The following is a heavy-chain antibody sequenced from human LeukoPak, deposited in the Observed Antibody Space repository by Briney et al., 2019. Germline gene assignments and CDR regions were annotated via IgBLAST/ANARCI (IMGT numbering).Heavy chain of an antibody. J-gene: IGHJ4*02. V-gene: IGHV1-69*06. D-gene: IGHD5-18*01. CDR1: GGTFSSYA. CDR2: IIPIFGTA. CDR3: AGRDTAMVSYFDY. Sequence: SAKVSCKASGGTFSSYAISWVRQAPGQGLEWMGGIIPIFGTANYAQKFQGRVTITADKSTSTAYMELSSLRSEDTAVYYCAGRDTAMVSYFDYWGQGTLVTVSS.